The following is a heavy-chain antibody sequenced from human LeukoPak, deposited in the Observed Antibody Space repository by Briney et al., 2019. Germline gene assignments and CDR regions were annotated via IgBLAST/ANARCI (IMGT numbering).Heavy chain of an antibody. D-gene: IGHD4-17*01. CDR3: ARDRYGDYGDFDY. J-gene: IGHJ4*02. Sequence: GGSLILSCAASGFIFSSYAMHWVRQAPGKGLEWVAVISYDGSNKYYADSVEGRFTISRDNSKNTLYLQMNSLRAEDTAVYYCARDRYGDYGDFDYWGQGTLVTVSS. CDR2: ISYDGSNK. CDR1: GFIFSSYA. V-gene: IGHV3-30*04.